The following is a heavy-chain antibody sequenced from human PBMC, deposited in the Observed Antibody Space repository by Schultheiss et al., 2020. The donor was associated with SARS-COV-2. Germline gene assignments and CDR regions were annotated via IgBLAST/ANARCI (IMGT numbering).Heavy chain of an antibody. J-gene: IGHJ6*02. CDR2: IYYSGST. D-gene: IGHD4-17*01. CDR3: ARDGYGDYDYYYYGMDV. CDR1: GGSVRSGSYY. V-gene: IGHV4-61*01. Sequence: SETLSLTCTVSGGSVRSGSYYWSWIRQHPGKGLEWIGYIYYSGSTNYNPSLKSRVTISVDTSKNQFSLKLSSVTAADTAVYYCARDGYGDYDYYYYGMDVWGQGTTVTVSS.